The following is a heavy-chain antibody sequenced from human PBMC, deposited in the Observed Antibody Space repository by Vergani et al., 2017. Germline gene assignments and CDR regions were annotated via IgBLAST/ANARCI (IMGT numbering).Heavy chain of an antibody. CDR2: ISYDGTEK. J-gene: IGHJ1*01. D-gene: IGHD1-1*01. CDR3: ATKSCGTPGCQIGYFRE. Sequence: QVHLVESGGGVVQPGRSLRLSCVVSGFTPSYYGMHWVRQAPGKGLEWVAVISYDGTEKYYADSVKGRFPISRDNSKSTLYLQMNSLRTEDTAVYYCATKSCGTPGCQIGYFREWGQGTLVTVSS. V-gene: IGHV3-30*03. CDR1: GFTPSYYG.